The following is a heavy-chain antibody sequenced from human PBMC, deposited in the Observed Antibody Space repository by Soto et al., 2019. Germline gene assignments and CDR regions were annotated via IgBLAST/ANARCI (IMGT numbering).Heavy chain of an antibody. CDR1: GFSLSSTGVG. Sequence: QITLKESGPTLVKVTQTVTLTCTFSGFSLSSTGVGVGWIRQSPGKALEGLALINWNDDKRYNPSLKSRLTITKDTSKNQVVLTMTHMDPVDTATYYCARSGHNSGFFYYAYWGQGTLVTVSS. V-gene: IGHV2-5*01. J-gene: IGHJ4*02. CDR3: ARSGHNSGFFYYAY. CDR2: INWNDDK. D-gene: IGHD3-22*01.